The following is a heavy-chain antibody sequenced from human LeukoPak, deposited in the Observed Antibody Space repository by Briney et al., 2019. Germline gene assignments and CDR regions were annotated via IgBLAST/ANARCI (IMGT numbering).Heavy chain of an antibody. J-gene: IGHJ5*02. CDR2: INHSGST. CDR3: ARDPSSGWYLKGWFDP. V-gene: IGHV4-34*01. Sequence: SETLSLTCAVYGGSFSGYYWSWIRQPPGKGLEWIGEINHSGSTNYNPSLKSRVTISVDTSKNQFSLKLSSVTAADTAVYYCARDPSSGWYLKGWFDPWGQGTLVTVSS. CDR1: GGSFSGYY. D-gene: IGHD6-19*01.